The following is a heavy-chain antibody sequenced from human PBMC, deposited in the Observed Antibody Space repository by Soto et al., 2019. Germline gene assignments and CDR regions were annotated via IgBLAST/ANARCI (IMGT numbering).Heavy chain of an antibody. V-gene: IGHV3-23*01. J-gene: IGHJ4*02. CDR1: GFTFRSYV. CDR2: ISSSSGST. D-gene: IGHD2-2*01. CDR3: AKYCSSTSGLIFGHDY. Sequence: PGGSLNLSCAASGFTFRSYVMNWFRQAPGKGLEWVSAISSSSGSTYYADSVKGRFTISRDNSKNTLYLQMNSLRAEDTAVYYCAKYCSSTSGLIFGHDYLGQGTLVTVSS.